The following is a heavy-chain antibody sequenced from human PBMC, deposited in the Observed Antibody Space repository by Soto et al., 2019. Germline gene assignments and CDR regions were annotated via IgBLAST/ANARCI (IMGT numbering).Heavy chain of an antibody. Sequence: PGGSLRLSCAASGFTFSSYWMHWVRQTPEKGLVWVSHINSGGTSTGHADPVKGRFTISRDNSKNTLYLQMSSLRAEDTAVYYCARVFSGTYNYFDYWGLGTLVTVSS. V-gene: IGHV3-74*01. J-gene: IGHJ4*02. CDR1: GFTFSSYW. D-gene: IGHD1-26*01. CDR3: ARVFSGTYNYFDY. CDR2: INSGGTST.